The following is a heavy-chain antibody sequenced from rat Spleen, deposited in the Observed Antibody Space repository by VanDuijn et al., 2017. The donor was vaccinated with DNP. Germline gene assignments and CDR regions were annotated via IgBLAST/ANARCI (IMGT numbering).Heavy chain of an antibody. Sequence: EVQLVESGGGLVQPGRSLKLSCAASGFTFSNYGMAWVRQAPKKGLEWVATIIYDGSRTYYRDSVKGRFTISRDNAKSTLYLQMDSLRSEDTATYYCTTDDHTTGITSFDYWGQGVMVTVSS. J-gene: IGHJ2*01. CDR2: IIYDGSRT. D-gene: IGHD1-9*01. CDR1: GFTFSNYG. V-gene: IGHV5S10*01. CDR3: TTDDHTTGITSFDY.